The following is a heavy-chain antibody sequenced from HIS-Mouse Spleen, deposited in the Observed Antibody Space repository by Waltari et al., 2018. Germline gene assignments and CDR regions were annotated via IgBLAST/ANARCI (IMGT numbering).Heavy chain of an antibody. J-gene: IGHJ2*01. Sequence: QLQLQESGPGLVKPSETLSLTCTVSGGSISSSSYYWGWIRQPPGKGLEGIGSFYYSGVTYLNPSLKIRVPISVDTSKNQFALKLSSVTAADTAVYYCAREIPYSSSWYDWYFDLWGRGTLVTVSS. CDR1: GGSISSSSYY. CDR2: FYYSGVT. V-gene: IGHV4-39*07. CDR3: AREIPYSSSWYDWYFDL. D-gene: IGHD6-13*01.